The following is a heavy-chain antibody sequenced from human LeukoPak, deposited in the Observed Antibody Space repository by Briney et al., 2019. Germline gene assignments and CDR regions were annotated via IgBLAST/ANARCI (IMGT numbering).Heavy chain of an antibody. CDR3: ARDIFGSYDY. CDR1: GFTFSSYE. CDR2: ISSSGSTI. J-gene: IGHJ4*02. V-gene: IGHV3-48*03. Sequence: GGSLRLSCAASGFTFSSYEMNWVRQAPGKGLEWVAYISSSGSTIYYADSVKGRFTISRDNAKNSLYLQMNSRRAEDTAVYYCARDIFGSYDYWGEGTLVTLSS. D-gene: IGHD3-10*02.